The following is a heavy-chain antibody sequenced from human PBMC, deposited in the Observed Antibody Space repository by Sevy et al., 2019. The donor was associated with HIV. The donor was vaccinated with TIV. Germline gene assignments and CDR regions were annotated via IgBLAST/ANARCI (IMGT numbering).Heavy chain of an antibody. J-gene: IGHJ4*02. CDR2: INPNSGGT. V-gene: IGHV1-2*06. CDR3: ARGGGYSSGWWIFDY. D-gene: IGHD6-19*01. Sequence: ASVKVSCKASGYFFTGYYLHWVRQTPGQGLEWMGRINPNSGGTNYAQNFQGRVTMTRDTSISTAYMELSRLRSDDTAVYYCARGGGYSSGWWIFDYWGQGTLVTVSS. CDR1: GYFFTGYY.